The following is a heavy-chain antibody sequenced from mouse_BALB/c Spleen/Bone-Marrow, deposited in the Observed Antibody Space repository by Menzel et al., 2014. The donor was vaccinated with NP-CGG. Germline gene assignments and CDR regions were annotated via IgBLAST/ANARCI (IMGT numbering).Heavy chain of an antibody. V-gene: IGHV4-1*02. CDR3: ARLSYYGRFAY. D-gene: IGHD1-1*01. CDR2: INPGSSTI. CDR1: GFDFSRYW. J-gene: IGHJ3*01. Sequence: EVQLQQSGGGLVQPGGSLKLSCAASGFDFSRYWMSWVRQAPGKGLEWIGEINPGSSTINYTPSRKDKFIISRDNAKNTLYLQMSKVRSEDTALYYCARLSYYGRFAYWGQGTLVTVSA.